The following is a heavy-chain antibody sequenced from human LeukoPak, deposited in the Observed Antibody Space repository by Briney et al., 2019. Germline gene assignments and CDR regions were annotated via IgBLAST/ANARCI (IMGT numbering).Heavy chain of an antibody. V-gene: IGHV3-9*03. D-gene: IGHD3-3*01. Sequence: TGGSLRLSCAASGFTFDDYAMHWVRQAPGKGLEWVSGISWNSGSIGYADSVKGRFTISRDNAKNSLYLQMNSLRAEDMALYYCAKGVLRFLEWLFDYWGQGTLVTVSS. CDR1: GFTFDDYA. CDR3: AKGVLRFLEWLFDY. CDR2: ISWNSGSI. J-gene: IGHJ4*02.